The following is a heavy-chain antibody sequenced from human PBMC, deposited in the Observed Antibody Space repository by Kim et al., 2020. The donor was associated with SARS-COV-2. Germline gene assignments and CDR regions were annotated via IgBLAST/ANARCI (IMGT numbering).Heavy chain of an antibody. Sequence: GGSLRLSCAASGFTFSSYSMNWVRQAPGKGLEWVSSISSSSSYIYYADSVKGRFTISRDNAKNSLYLQMNSLRAEDTAVYYCARGSVAGMYYYYGMDVWGQGTTVTVSS. CDR2: ISSSSSYI. J-gene: IGHJ6*02. CDR1: GFTFSSYS. CDR3: ARGSVAGMYYYYGMDV. V-gene: IGHV3-21*01. D-gene: IGHD6-19*01.